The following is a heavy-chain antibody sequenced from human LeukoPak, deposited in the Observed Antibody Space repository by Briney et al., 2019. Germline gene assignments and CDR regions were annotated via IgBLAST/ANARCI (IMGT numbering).Heavy chain of an antibody. J-gene: IGHJ4*02. CDR2: IYYSGIT. CDR3: ARNDYESSGFDY. V-gene: IGHV4-28*01. Sequence: SETLSLTCTVSGYSFGSTNWWGWIRQPPGKGLEWIAYIYYSGITYYNPSLKSRVTLSVDTSKNQFSLKLSSVTAVDTAVYYCARNDYESSGFDYWGQGTLVTVSS. CDR1: GYSFGSTNW. D-gene: IGHD3-22*01.